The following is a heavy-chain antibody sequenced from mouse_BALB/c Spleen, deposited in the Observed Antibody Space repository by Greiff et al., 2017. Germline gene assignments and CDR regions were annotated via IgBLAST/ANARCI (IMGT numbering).Heavy chain of an antibody. CDR3: AKHRDYGSSHWYFDV. D-gene: IGHD1-1*01. Sequence: VKLMESGPGLVAPSQSLSITCTVSGFSLTDYGVSWIRQPPGKGLEWLGVIWGGGSTYYNSALKSRLSISKDNSKSQVFLKMNSLQTDDTAMYYCAKHRDYGSSHWYFDVWGAGTTVTVSS. CDR1: GFSLTDYG. V-gene: IGHV2-6-5*01. J-gene: IGHJ1*01. CDR2: IWGGGST.